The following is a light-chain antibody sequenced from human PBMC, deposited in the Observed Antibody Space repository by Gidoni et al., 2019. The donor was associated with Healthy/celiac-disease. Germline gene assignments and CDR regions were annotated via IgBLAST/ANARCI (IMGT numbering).Light chain of an antibody. CDR3: AAWDDSLNGVL. J-gene: IGLJ3*02. CDR2: SNN. V-gene: IGLV1-44*01. Sequence: QSVLTQPPSASGTPGQGVTISCSGSSSNIGSNPVNWYQQLPGTAPKLLIYSNNQRPSGVPDRFSGSKSGTSASLAISGLQSEDEAVYYCAAWDDSLNGVLFGGGTKLTVL. CDR1: SSNIGSNP.